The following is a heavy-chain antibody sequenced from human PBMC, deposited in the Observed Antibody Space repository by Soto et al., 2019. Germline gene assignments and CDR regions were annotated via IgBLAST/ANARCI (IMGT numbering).Heavy chain of an antibody. V-gene: IGHV1-2*02. CDR1: GYTCTGYY. CDR2: INPNSGGT. J-gene: IGHJ3*02. Sequence: DSVGVSCKASGYTCTGYYMHWVRQGPGQGREWMGWINPNSGGTNYAQKFQGRVTMTRDTSISTAYMELSRLRSDDTAVYYCASEDRVRAFDIWSQETMVSVSS. CDR3: ASEDRVRAFDI. D-gene: IGHD3-16*02.